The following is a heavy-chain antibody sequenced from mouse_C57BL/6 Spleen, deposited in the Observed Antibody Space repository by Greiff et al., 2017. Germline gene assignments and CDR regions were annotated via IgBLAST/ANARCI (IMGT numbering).Heavy chain of an antibody. CDR2: ISSGGSYT. CDR1: GFTFSSYG. Sequence: EVQGVASGGDLVKPGGSLKLSCAASGFTFSSYGMSWVRQTPDKRLEWVATISSGGSYTYYPDSVKGRFTISRDNAKNTLYLQMSSLKSEDTAMYYCARHAWDVGYFDVWGTGTTVTVSS. V-gene: IGHV5-6*01. D-gene: IGHD4-1*01. J-gene: IGHJ1*03. CDR3: ARHAWDVGYFDV.